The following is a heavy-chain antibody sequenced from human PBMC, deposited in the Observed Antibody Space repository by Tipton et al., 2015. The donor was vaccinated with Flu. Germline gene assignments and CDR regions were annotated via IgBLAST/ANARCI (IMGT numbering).Heavy chain of an antibody. D-gene: IGHD3-10*01. CDR1: GYSISSGYY. V-gene: IGHV4-38-2*01. Sequence: LRLSCAVSGYSISSGYYWGWIRQPPGKGLEWIGSVYHSGSTYYNPSLKSRVTISVDTSKNQLSLRLSSVTAADTAVYYCASGAYCFGSETYRDYFDYWGQGTLVTVSS. CDR3: ASGAYCFGSETYRDYFDY. CDR2: VYHSGST. J-gene: IGHJ4*02.